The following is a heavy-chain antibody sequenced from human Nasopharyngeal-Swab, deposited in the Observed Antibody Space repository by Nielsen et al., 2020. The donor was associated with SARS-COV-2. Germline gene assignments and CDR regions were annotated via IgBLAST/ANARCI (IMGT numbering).Heavy chain of an antibody. D-gene: IGHD3-9*01. CDR2: INHSGST. CDR3: AREGGGGYDILTYYYYMDV. J-gene: IGHJ6*03. V-gene: IGHV4-34*01. Sequence: RQAPGKGLKWIGEINHSGSTNYNPSLKSRVTISVDTSKNQFSLKLSSVTAADTAVYYCAREGGGGYDILTYYYYMDVWGKGTTVTVSS.